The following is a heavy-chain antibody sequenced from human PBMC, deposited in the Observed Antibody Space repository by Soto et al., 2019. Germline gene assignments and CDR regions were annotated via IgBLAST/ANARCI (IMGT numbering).Heavy chain of an antibody. V-gene: IGHV4-59*08. CDR1: GGSISSYY. J-gene: IGHJ5*02. CDR3: ARAKAPLYSSSWYWFDP. Sequence: SETLSLTCTVSGGSISSYYWSWIRQPPGKGLEWIGYIYYSGSTNYNPSLRSRVTISVDTSKNQFSLKLSSVTAADTAVYYCARAKAPLYSSSWYWFDPWGQGTLVTVSS. CDR2: IYYSGST. D-gene: IGHD6-13*01.